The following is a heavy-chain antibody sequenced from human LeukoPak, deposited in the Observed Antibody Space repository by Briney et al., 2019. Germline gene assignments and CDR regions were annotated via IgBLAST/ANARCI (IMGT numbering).Heavy chain of an antibody. Sequence: HPGRSLRLSCAASGFTFSSYHMLWVRQAPGKGLEWVAVISYGGSNKYYADSVKGRFTISRDNSKNTLYLQMNSLRAEDTAVYYCAKDAPNWNYYYGMDVWGQGTTVTVSS. V-gene: IGHV3-30*18. CDR2: ISYGGSNK. J-gene: IGHJ6*02. CDR3: AKDAPNWNYYYGMDV. D-gene: IGHD1-1*01. CDR1: GFTFSSYH.